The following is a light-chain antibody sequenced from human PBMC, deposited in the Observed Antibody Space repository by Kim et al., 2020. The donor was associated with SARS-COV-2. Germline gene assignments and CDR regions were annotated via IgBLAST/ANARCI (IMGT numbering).Light chain of an antibody. V-gene: IGKV4-1*01. CDR3: QPYYSTPLT. J-gene: IGKJ3*01. Sequence: DIVMTQSPDSLSVSLGERATINCKSSQRVLYSSNNKNYLAWYQQKPGQPPKLLIYWASTRESGVPDRFSGSGSGTDFTLTISSLQAEDVAVYYCQPYYSTPLTFGPGTTVDIK. CDR2: WAS. CDR1: QRVLYSSNNKNY.